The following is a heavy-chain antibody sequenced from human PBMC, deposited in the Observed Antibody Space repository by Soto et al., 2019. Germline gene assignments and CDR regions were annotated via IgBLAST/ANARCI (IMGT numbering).Heavy chain of an antibody. D-gene: IGHD2-21*02. CDR1: GFTFSSYG. CDR2: ISYDESNK. V-gene: IGHV3-30*18. J-gene: IGHJ4*02. CDR3: AKSYCGGDCYPLGDY. Sequence: QVQLVESGGGVVQPGRSLRLSCAASGFTFSSYGMHWVRQAPGKGLERVAVISYDESNKYYADSVKGRFTISRDNSKNTLYLQMNSLRAEDTAVYYCAKSYCGGDCYPLGDYWGQGTLVTVSS.